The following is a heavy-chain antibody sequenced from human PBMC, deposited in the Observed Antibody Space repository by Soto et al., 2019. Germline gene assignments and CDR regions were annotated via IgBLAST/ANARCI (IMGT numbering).Heavy chain of an antibody. V-gene: IGHV4-61*01. CDR3: AREMGVGATTDY. J-gene: IGHJ4*02. D-gene: IGHD1-26*01. CDR1: GGSVSSGSYY. CDR2: IYYSGST. Sequence: SETLSLTCTVSGGSVSSGSYYWSWIRQPPGKGLEWIGYIYYSGSTNYNPSLKSRVTISVDTSKNQFSLKLSPVTAADTAVYYCAREMGVGATTDYWGQGTLVTVSS.